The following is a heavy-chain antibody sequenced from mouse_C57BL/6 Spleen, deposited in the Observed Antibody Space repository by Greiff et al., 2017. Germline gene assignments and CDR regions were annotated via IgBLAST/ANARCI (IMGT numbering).Heavy chain of an antibody. D-gene: IGHD3-2*02. Sequence: QVQLQQPGAELVRPGSSAKLSCKASGYTFTSYWMHWVKQRPIQGLEWIGNIDPSDSETHYNQKFKDKATLTVDKSSSTAYMQLSSRTSEDSAVYDYARWGPTAQAPYVDYWGKGTTLTVSS. CDR2: IDPSDSET. V-gene: IGHV1-52*01. J-gene: IGHJ2*01. CDR3: ARWGPTAQAPYVDY. CDR1: GYTFTSYW.